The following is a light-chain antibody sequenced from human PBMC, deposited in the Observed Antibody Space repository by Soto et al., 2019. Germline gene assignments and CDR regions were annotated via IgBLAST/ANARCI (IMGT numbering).Light chain of an antibody. CDR2: EVS. CDR3: SSYAGSNNLV. CDR1: SSDVGGYKY. Sequence: QSVLTQPPSASGSPGQSVTISCTGTSSDVGGYKYVSWYQQHPGKAPKLMIYEVSKRPSGGPDRFSGSKSGNTASLTVSGLQAEDEADYYCSSYAGSNNLVFGGGTQLTVL. J-gene: IGLJ2*01. V-gene: IGLV2-8*01.